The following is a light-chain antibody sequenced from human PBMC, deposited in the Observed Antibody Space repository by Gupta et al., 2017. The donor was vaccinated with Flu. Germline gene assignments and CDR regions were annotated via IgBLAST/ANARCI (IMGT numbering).Light chain of an antibody. Sequence: QLVLPHSPSASASLAASVTLTCTLSSGHSSHAIAWHQQQPEKGPRYLITLNSDGSRYTGDGTPDRFSGSGSEADRYLTISSRQAEAEDDYYCQTGGTAIRVFGGGTKLTVL. V-gene: IGLV4-69*01. J-gene: IGLJ3*02. CDR1: SGHSSHA. CDR3: QTGGTAIRV. CDR2: LNSDGSR.